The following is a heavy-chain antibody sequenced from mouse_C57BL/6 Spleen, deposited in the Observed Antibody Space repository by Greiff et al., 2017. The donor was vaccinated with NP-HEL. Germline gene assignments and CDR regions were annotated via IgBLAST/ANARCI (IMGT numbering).Heavy chain of an antibody. V-gene: IGHV5-6*01. CDR1: GFTFSSYG. CDR3: ARRGTVVADWYFDV. D-gene: IGHD1-1*01. J-gene: IGHJ1*03. CDR2: ISSGGSYT. Sequence: EVQLVESGGDLVKPGGSLKLSCAASGFTFSSYGMSWVRQTPDKRLEWVATISSGGSYTYYPDSVKGRFTISRDNAKNTLYLQMSSLKSEDTAMYYGARRGTVVADWYFDVWGTGTTVTVSS.